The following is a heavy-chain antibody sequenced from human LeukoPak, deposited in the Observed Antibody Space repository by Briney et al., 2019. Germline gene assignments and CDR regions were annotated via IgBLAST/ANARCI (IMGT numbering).Heavy chain of an antibody. J-gene: IGHJ6*02. D-gene: IGHD5/OR15-5a*01. V-gene: IGHV3-21*01. CDR3: ARDLDVSPPGDYYYYGMDV. CDR2: ISSSSSYI. Sequence: GGSLRLSCAASGFTFSSYSMNWVRQAPGKGLEWVSSISSSSSYIYYADSVKGRFTISRDNAKNSLYLQMNSLRAEDTAVYYCARDLDVSPPGDYYYYGMDVWGQGTTVTVSS. CDR1: GFTFSSYS.